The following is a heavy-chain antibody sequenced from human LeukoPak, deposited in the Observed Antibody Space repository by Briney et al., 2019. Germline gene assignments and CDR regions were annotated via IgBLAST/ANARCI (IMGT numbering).Heavy chain of an antibody. D-gene: IGHD1-26*01. CDR1: GVSIDTYY. J-gene: IGHJ4*02. V-gene: IGHV4-4*07. Sequence: SETLSLTCTVSGVSIDTYYWSWVRQPAGKGLEWIGRMYTRGRTHYSPSLESRLTMSVDTSKNQFSLKLTSVTAADTAVYYCANGGNSGSYFEDWGQGTLVTVSS. CDR3: ANGGNSGSYFED. CDR2: MYTRGRT.